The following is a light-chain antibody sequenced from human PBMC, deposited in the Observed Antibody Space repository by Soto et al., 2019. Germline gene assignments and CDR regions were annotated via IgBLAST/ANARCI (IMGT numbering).Light chain of an antibody. Sequence: EIVLTQSPATLSLSPGERATLSCRASQSVSSYLAWYQQKPGQAPGLLIYDASNRATGIPARFSGSGSGTDFTLTISSLEPEDFATYYCQKYNSAPFTFGPGTKVDIK. CDR2: DAS. J-gene: IGKJ3*01. CDR1: QSVSSY. CDR3: QKYNSAPFT. V-gene: IGKV3-11*01.